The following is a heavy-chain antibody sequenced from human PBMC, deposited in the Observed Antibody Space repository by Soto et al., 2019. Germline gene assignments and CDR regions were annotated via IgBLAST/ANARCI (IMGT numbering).Heavy chain of an antibody. J-gene: IGHJ5*02. D-gene: IGHD4-17*01. Sequence: ASVKVSCKASGYTFTSYGISWVRQAPGQGIEWMGWISAYNGNTKYAQKLQGRVTMTTDTSTSTAYMEVRSLRSDDTAVYYCARGRSSVTTSSNWFDPWGQGTLVTVSS. CDR3: ARGRSSVTTSSNWFDP. CDR2: ISAYNGNT. CDR1: GYTFTSYG. V-gene: IGHV1-18*01.